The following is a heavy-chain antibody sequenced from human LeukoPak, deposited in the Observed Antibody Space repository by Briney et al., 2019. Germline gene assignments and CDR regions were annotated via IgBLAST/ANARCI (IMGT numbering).Heavy chain of an antibody. J-gene: IGHJ5*01. D-gene: IGHD1-26*01. V-gene: IGHV3-48*01. CDR3: ARVGSRGDWFDY. Sequence: GGSLRLSCAASGFTFSTYNMLWVRQTPGKGLEWLFYVNGGGSAVHYADSVRDRFTFSRDNAKNSLYLQMNSLRVEDTGIYYCARVGSRGDWFDYWGQGTRVTVSS. CDR1: GFTFSTYN. CDR2: VNGGGSAV.